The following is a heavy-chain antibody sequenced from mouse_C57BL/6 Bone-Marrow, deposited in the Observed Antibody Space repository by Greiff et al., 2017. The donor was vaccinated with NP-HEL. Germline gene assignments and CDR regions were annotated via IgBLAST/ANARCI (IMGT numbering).Heavy chain of an antibody. CDR2: ISSGSSTI. V-gene: IGHV5-17*01. J-gene: IGHJ1*03. Sequence: SGGGLVQPGGSLKLSCAASGFTFSDYGMHWVRQAPEKGLEWVAYISSGSSTIYYADTVKGRFTISRDNAKNTLFLQMTSLRSEDTAMYYCARGGLCWYFDVWGTGTTVTVSS. CDR3: ARGGLCWYFDV. CDR1: GFTFSDYG. D-gene: IGHD2-4*01.